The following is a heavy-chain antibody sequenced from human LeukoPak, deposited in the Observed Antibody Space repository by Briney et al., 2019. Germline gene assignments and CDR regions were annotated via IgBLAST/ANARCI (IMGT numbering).Heavy chain of an antibody. CDR2: ISYSGNT. D-gene: IGHD2-21*02. J-gene: IGHJ2*01. CDR1: GASISSSSYY. V-gene: IGHV4-39*07. Sequence: SETLSLTCTVSGASISSSSYYWGWIRQPPGKGLEWIGSISYSGNTYYNPSLKSRVTMSVDTSKNQFSLKLSSVTAADTAVYYCARAVTAYWYFDLWGRGALVTVSS. CDR3: ARAVTAYWYFDL.